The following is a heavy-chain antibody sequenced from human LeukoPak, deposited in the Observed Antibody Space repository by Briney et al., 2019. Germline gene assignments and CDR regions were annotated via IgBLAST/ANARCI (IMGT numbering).Heavy chain of an antibody. D-gene: IGHD6-13*01. V-gene: IGHV4-59*08. J-gene: IGHJ5*02. CDR1: GSSISSYY. CDR2: IYYSGST. Sequence: SETLSLTCTVSGSSISSYYWSWIRQPPGKGLEWIGYIYYSGSTNYNSSLKSRVTISLDTSKNQFSLMLASVTAADTAIYYRARHRLATSGFNWLDPWGQGTLVTVSS. CDR3: ARHRLATSGFNWLDP.